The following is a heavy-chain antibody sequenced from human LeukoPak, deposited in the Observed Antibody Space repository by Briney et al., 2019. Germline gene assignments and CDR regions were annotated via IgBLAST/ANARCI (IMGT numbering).Heavy chain of an antibody. CDR3: AKGRNWFGP. J-gene: IGHJ5*02. CDR2: IYTAGTT. CDR1: GGSFSGHY. V-gene: IGHV4-4*08. Sequence: SETLSLTCTVSGGSFSGHYWTWIRQTPGEGLQWIGYIYTAGTTKYNPSFKSRVTISIDMSQNQFSLTLDSVTAADTAVYFCAKGRNWFGPWGQGTLVTVSS.